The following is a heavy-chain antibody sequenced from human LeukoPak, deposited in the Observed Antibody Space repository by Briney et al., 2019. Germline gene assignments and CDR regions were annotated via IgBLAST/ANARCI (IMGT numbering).Heavy chain of an antibody. CDR1: GYTLTELS. CDR2: FDPEDGET. D-gene: IGHD4-17*01. CDR3: ATNHPKIHDYGDLDY. Sequence: ASVKVSCKVSGYTLTELSMHWVRQAHGKGLEWMGGFDPEDGETIYAQKFQGRVTMTEDTSTDTAYMELSSLRSEDTAVYYCATNHPKIHDYGDLDYWGQGTLVTVSS. V-gene: IGHV1-24*01. J-gene: IGHJ4*02.